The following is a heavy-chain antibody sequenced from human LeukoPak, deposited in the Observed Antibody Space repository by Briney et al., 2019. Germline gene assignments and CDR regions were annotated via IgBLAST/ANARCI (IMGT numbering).Heavy chain of an antibody. CDR3: ARDHGDYYYYMDV. Sequence: SQTLSLTCTVSGGSISSGSYYWSWIRQPAGKGLEWIGRIYTSGSTNYNPSLKSRVTISVDTSKNQFSLKLSSVTAADTAVHYCARDHGDYYYYMDVWGKGTTVTISS. CDR1: GGSISSGSYY. J-gene: IGHJ6*03. CDR2: IYTSGST. V-gene: IGHV4-61*02. D-gene: IGHD3-16*01.